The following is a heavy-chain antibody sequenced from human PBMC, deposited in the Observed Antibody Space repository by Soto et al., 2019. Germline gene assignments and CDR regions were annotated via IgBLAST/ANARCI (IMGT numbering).Heavy chain of an antibody. CDR3: AGVDYGDYVDFDY. CDR2: IIPIFGTA. D-gene: IGHD4-17*01. J-gene: IGHJ4*02. V-gene: IGHV1-69*13. Sequence: SVKVSCKASGGTFSSYAISWVRQAPGQGLEWMGGIIPIFGTANYAQKFQGRVTITADESTSTAYMELSSLRSEDTAVYYCAGVDYGDYVDFDYWGQGTLVTVSS. CDR1: GGTFSSYA.